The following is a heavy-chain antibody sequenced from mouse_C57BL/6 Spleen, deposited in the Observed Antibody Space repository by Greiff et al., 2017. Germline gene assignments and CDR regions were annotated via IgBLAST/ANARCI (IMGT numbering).Heavy chain of an antibody. D-gene: IGHD1-1*01. CDR3: ARPITTVVATDY. V-gene: IGHV1-81*01. J-gene: IGHJ2*01. CDR2: IYPRSGNT. Sequence: VQLQQSGAELARPGASVKLSCKASGYTFTSYGISWVKQRTGQGLEWIGEIYPRSGNTYYNEKFKGKATLTANKSSSTAYMELRRLTSSDAAVYFCARPITTVVATDYWGQGTTLTVSS. CDR1: GYTFTSYG.